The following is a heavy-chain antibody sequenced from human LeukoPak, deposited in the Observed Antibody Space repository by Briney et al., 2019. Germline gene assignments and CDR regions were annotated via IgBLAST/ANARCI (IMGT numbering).Heavy chain of an antibody. Sequence: GGSLRLSCAASGFTFSSCWMSWVRQAPGKGLEWVANIKQDGSEKYYVDSVKGRFTISRDNAKNSLYLQMNSLRAEDTAVYYCAEHLLRALSFWGQGTMVTVSS. CDR3: AEHLLRALSF. J-gene: IGHJ3*01. V-gene: IGHV3-7*01. CDR2: IKQDGSEK. D-gene: IGHD1/OR15-1a*01. CDR1: GFTFSSCW.